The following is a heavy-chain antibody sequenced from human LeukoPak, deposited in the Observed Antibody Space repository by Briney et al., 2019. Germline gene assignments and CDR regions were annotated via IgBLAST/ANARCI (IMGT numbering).Heavy chain of an antibody. CDR1: GGSISSYY. D-gene: IGHD4-17*01. J-gene: IGHJ4*02. CDR3: ARGGGDYGDYACDY. CDR2: IYYSGST. Sequence: SSETLSLTCTVSGGSISSYYWSRIRQPPGKGLEWIGYIYYSGSTNYNPSLKSRVTISVDTSKNQFSLKLSSVTAADTAVYYCARGGGDYGDYACDYWGQGTLVTVSS. V-gene: IGHV4-59*01.